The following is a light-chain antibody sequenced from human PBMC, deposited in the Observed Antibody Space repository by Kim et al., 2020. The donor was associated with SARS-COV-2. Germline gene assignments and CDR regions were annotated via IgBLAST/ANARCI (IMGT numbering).Light chain of an antibody. Sequence: SYELTQPPSVSVSPGQTASITCSGDKLGNKYACWYRQKPGQSPVLVIYQDNKRPSGIPERFSGSNSGNTATLTISGTQAMDEADYYCQVWDTSAAIFGGGTQLTVL. V-gene: IGLV3-1*01. CDR3: QVWDTSAAI. CDR1: KLGNKY. CDR2: QDN. J-gene: IGLJ2*01.